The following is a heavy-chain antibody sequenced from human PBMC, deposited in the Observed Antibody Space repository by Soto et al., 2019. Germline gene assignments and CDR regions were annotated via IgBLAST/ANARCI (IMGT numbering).Heavy chain of an antibody. CDR3: AKVRYSGSRGAFDI. J-gene: IGHJ3*02. CDR1: GFTVSSNY. D-gene: IGHD1-26*01. CDR2: IYPAGST. V-gene: IGHV3-53*01. Sequence: EVQLVESGGGLVQPGGSLRLSCSASGFTVSSNYMSWVRQAPGKGLEWVSIIYPAGSTYYADSVQGRFTISRDNSKNTLYLQMNSLRAEDTAVYYCAKVRYSGSRGAFDIWGQGTMVTVSS.